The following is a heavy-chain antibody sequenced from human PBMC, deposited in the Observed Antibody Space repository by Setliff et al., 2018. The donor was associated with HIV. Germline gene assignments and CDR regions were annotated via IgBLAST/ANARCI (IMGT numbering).Heavy chain of an antibody. D-gene: IGHD5-18*01. V-gene: IGHV4-4*08. CDR3: ARAGSYGWDY. CDR1: GGSFSGYY. CDR2: IYTSGST. J-gene: IGHJ4*02. Sequence: SETLSLTCAVYGGSFSGYYWSWIRQPPGKGLEWIGRIYTSGSTNYNPSLKSRVTISVDTSKNQFSLKLSSVTAADTAVYYCARAGSYGWDYWGQGTLVTVSS.